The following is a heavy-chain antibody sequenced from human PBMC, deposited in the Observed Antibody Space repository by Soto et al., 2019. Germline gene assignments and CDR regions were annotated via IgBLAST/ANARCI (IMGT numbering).Heavy chain of an antibody. V-gene: IGHV3-9*01. CDR2: ISYNSDTI. CDR1: GFTFDDYA. D-gene: IGHD4-17*01. Sequence: EVQPVESGGGLVQPGRSLRLSCAASGFTFDDYAMYWVRQAPGKGLEWVSHISYNSDTIGYADSVKGRFTISRDNAKNSLYLQMNSLRAEDTALYYCATSDYGDYDGSFDHWGQGTLVTVSS. CDR3: ATSDYGDYDGSFDH. J-gene: IGHJ4*02.